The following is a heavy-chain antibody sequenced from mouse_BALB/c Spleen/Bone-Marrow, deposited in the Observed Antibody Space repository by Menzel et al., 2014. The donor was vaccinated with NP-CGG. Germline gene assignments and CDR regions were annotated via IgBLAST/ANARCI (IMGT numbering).Heavy chain of an antibody. Sequence: QVQLKQSGPGLVSPSQRLSIPCTVSGFSLTSYGLHWVRQPPGKGLEWLGIIWAGGSTNYKSALMSRLSISKDNSKSQVFLKMNSLQTDDTAMYYCARDRRDYGKAWYFDVWGAGTTVTVSS. CDR1: GFSLTSYG. D-gene: IGHD2-1*01. CDR3: ARDRRDYGKAWYFDV. V-gene: IGHV2-9*02. CDR2: IWAGGST. J-gene: IGHJ1*01.